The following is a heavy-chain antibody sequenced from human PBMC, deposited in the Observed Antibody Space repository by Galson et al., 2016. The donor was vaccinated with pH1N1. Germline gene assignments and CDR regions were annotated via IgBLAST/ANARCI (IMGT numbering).Heavy chain of an antibody. CDR2: IFPGDSDT. CDR1: GYSFTRYW. D-gene: IGHD5-18*01. J-gene: IGHJ4*02. CDR3: ARHSGDGYRYGSERYFDY. V-gene: IGHV5-51*01. Sequence: QSGAEVKKPGESLKISCKGSGYSFTRYWIGWVRQMPGKGLEWMGLIFPGDSDTRYRPSFQGQVPISADKSISTAYLQWSSLKASDTAMYYCARHSGDGYRYGSERYFDYWGQGTLVTVSS.